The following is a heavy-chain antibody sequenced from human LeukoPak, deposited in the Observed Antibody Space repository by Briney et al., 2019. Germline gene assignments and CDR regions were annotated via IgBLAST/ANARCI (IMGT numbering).Heavy chain of an antibody. J-gene: IGHJ6*03. CDR2: IYHDGRHE. V-gene: IGHV3-30*02. D-gene: IGHD3-3*01. CDR1: GFTFSSYG. CDR3: ARGPWDFWSGSYSADYYQMDV. Sequence: PGGSLRLSCAASGFTFSSYGMHWVRQAPGKGLEWLAYIYHDGRHEYYADSVKGRFTISRDNSKNTLFLQMNSLRAEDTAVYYCARGPWDFWSGSYSADYYQMDVWGKGTTVTVSS.